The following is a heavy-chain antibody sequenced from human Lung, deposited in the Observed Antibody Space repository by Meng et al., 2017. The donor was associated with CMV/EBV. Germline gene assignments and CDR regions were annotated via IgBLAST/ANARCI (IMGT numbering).Heavy chain of an antibody. CDR2: IRYDGSNK. J-gene: IGHJ4*02. Sequence: GESLKISCAASGFTFSSYGMHWVRQAPGKGLEWVAFIRYDGSNKYYADSVKGRFTISRDNSKNTLYLQMNSLRAEDTAVYYCAKDWVDYGDYAGHDYWGQGTLVTVSS. D-gene: IGHD4-17*01. CDR1: GFTFSSYG. CDR3: AKDWVDYGDYAGHDY. V-gene: IGHV3-30*02.